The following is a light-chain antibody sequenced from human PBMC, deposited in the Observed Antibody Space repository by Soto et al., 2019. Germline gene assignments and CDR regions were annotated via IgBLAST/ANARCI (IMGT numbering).Light chain of an antibody. CDR1: QSISIY. CDR2: DAS. J-gene: IGKJ1*01. CDR3: QQYHNYPRT. V-gene: IGKV1-5*01. Sequence: DIQMTQSPSSLSASVGDRVTITCRASQSISIYLNWYQHKPGKAPKFLIYDASSLESGVPSRFSGSGSGTEFTLTISNLQPDDFAAYFCQQYHNYPRTFGQGTKVDIK.